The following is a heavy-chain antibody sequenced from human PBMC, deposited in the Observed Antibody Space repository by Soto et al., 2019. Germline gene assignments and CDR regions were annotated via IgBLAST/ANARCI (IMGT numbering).Heavy chain of an antibody. V-gene: IGHV1-69*12. J-gene: IGHJ6*02. D-gene: IGHD5-18*01. CDR3: ARIEDTAMFTTVPYYYYGMDV. CDR1: GGTFSSYA. CDR2: IIPIFGTA. Sequence: QVQLVQSGAEVKKPGSSVKVSCKASGGTFSSYAISWVRQAPGQGLEWMGGIIPIFGTANYAQKFQGRVTITADESTSTAYMELSSLGSEDTAVYYWARIEDTAMFTTVPYYYYGMDVWGQGTTVTVSS.